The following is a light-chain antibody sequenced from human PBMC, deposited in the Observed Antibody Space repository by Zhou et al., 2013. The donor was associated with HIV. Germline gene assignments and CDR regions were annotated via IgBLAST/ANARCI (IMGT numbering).Light chain of an antibody. V-gene: IGKV1-27*01. Sequence: DIQMTQSPSSLSASVGDRVTITCRASQGISNFLAWYQQKPGKPPKVLIYAASTLQSRGPIFGLVAVDRGTDFTLTISSLQPEDVATYYCQKYNTAPWTFGQGTKVEMK. J-gene: IGKJ1*01. CDR1: QGISNF. CDR3: QKYNTAPWT. CDR2: AAS.